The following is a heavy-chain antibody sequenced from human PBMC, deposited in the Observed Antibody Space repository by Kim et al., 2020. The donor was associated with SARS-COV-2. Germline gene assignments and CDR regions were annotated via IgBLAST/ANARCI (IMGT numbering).Heavy chain of an antibody. CDR3: AKPRRGNGMDV. CDR1: GFTFSSYG. V-gene: IGHV3-30*18. Sequence: GGSLRLSCAASGFTFSSYGMHWVRQAPGKGLEWVAVISYDGSNKYYADSVKGRFTISRDNSKNTLYLQMNSLRAEDTAVYYCAKPRRGNGMDVWGQGTTVTVSS. J-gene: IGHJ6*02. D-gene: IGHD3-16*01. CDR2: ISYDGSNK.